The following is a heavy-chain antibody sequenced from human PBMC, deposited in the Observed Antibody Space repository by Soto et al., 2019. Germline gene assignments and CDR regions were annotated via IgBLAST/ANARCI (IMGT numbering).Heavy chain of an antibody. CDR2: IYYSGST. CDR3: ASLSRQVGATNFDY. J-gene: IGHJ4*02. V-gene: IGHV4-59*01. CDR1: GGSISSYY. D-gene: IGHD1-26*01. Sequence: KTSETLSLTCTVSGGSISSYYWSWIRQPPGKGLEWIGYIYYSGSTNYNPSLKSRVTIPVDTSKNQFSLKLSSVTAADTAVYYCASLSRQVGATNFDYWGQGTLVTVYS.